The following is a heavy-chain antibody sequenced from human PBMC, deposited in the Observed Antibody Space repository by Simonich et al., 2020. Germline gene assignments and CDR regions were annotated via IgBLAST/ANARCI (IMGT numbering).Heavy chain of an antibody. D-gene: IGHD2-2*01. CDR1: GFTFSSYS. CDR2: ISSSSSYI. J-gene: IGHJ6*02. V-gene: IGHV3-21*01. Sequence: EVQLVESGGGLVKPGGSLRLSCAASGFTFSSYSMNWVRQAPGKGREWVSSISSSSSYIYYADSVKGRFTISRENAKNSLYLQMNSLRAEDTAVYYCAGGVYCSSTSCSTYYYYGMDVWGQGTTVTVSS. CDR3: AGGVYCSSTSCSTYYYYGMDV.